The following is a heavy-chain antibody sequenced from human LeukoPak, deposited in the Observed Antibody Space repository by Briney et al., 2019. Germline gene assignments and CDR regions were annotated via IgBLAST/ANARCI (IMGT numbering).Heavy chain of an antibody. V-gene: IGHV4-4*02. CDR3: ARVSGISVAGTEVN. D-gene: IGHD6-19*01. CDR2: VYHSGST. J-gene: IGHJ4*02. CDR1: GGSISSSDL. Sequence: SGTLSLTCAVSGGSISSSDLWSWVRQPPGKWLEWIGQVYHSGSTNYNPSLRSRVTISVDKSKNQFSLELSSVTAADTAVYYCARVSGISVAGTEVNWGQGTLVTVSS.